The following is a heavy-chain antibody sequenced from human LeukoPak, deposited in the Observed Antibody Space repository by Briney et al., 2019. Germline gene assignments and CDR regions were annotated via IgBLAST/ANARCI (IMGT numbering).Heavy chain of an antibody. J-gene: IGHJ6*03. CDR3: ARGEVPADYYYYMDV. CDR2: IYSGGST. CDR1: GFTVSSNY. Sequence: GGSLRLSCAASGFTVSSNYMSWVRQAPGKGLEWVSVIYSGGSTYYADSVKGRFTISKDNSKNTLYLQMNSLRAEDTAVYYCARGEVPADYYYYMDVWGKGTTVTVSS. V-gene: IGHV3-53*01. D-gene: IGHD3-10*01.